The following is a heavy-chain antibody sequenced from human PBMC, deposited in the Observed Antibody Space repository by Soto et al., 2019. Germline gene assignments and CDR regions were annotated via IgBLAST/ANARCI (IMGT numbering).Heavy chain of an antibody. CDR1: GFTFSSYA. CDR3: AREGRGTEGAFDI. V-gene: IGHV3-30*04. J-gene: IGHJ3*02. CDR2: ISYDGSNK. Sequence: GSLRLSCAASGFTFSSYAMHWVRQAPGKGLEWVAVISYDGSNKYYADSVKGRFTISRDNSKNTLYLQMNSLRAEDTAVYYCAREGRGTEGAFDIWGQGTMVTVSS.